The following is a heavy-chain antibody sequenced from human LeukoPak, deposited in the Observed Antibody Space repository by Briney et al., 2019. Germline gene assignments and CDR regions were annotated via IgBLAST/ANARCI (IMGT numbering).Heavy chain of an antibody. CDR1: GYIFTNYE. J-gene: IGHJ4*02. CDR3: ARTVLGATGYFDY. D-gene: IGHD1-26*01. Sequence: ASVKVSCKASGYIFTNYEMNWVRQAPGQGLEWMGWINTTTASPTYAQGFTGRFVFSLDTSVSTTYLQISSLEAEDTAVYYCARTVLGATGYFDYWGQGTLITVSS. V-gene: IGHV7-4-1*02. CDR2: INTTTASP.